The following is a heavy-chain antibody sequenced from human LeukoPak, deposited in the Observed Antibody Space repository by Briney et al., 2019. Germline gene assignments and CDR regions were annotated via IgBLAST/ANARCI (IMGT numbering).Heavy chain of an antibody. J-gene: IGHJ4*02. D-gene: IGHD3-10*01. CDR2: ISNSGGST. Sequence: PAGSLSLSCAASGFTFSSYDMSWVRQPPGKGLEWVSAISNSGGSTYYADSVNGRFTISRDNSKNTLYLQMNTLRDEDTVVYYWARDSGSGSYLSYWGQGTLVTVSS. CDR1: GFTFSSYD. CDR3: ARDSGSGSYLSY. V-gene: IGHV3-23*01.